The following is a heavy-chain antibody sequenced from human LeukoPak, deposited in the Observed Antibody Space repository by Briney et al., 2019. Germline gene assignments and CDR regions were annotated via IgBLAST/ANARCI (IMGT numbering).Heavy chain of an antibody. CDR3: ASDDSSSWFVY. CDR2: ISYDGSNK. Sequence: GRSLRLSCAASGFTFSSYAMHWVRQAPGKGLEWVAAISYDGSNKYYADSVKGRFTISRDNSKNTLYLQMNSLRAEDTAVYYCASDDSSSWFVYWGQGTLVTVSS. J-gene: IGHJ4*02. V-gene: IGHV3-30*04. D-gene: IGHD6-13*01. CDR1: GFTFSSYA.